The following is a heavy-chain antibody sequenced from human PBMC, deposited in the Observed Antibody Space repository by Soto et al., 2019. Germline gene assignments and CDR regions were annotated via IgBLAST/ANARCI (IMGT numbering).Heavy chain of an antibody. J-gene: IGHJ4*02. D-gene: IGHD6-19*01. Sequence: QVQLQESGPGLVKPSETLSLTCTVSGGSMTGYFWSWIRQPAGKALEWIGHVYNSGNTNHNHSLASRITIAVDTSKSPFSLKGKAVSAADTAVYSWVRTRWVSGTEYWVQGILVNVAS. V-gene: IGHV4-59*01. CDR3: VRTRWVSGTEY. CDR1: GGSMTGYF. CDR2: VYNSGNT.